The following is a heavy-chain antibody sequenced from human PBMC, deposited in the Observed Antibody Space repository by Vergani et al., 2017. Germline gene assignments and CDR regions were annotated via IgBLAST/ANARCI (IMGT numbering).Heavy chain of an antibody. J-gene: IGHJ3*02. D-gene: IGHD2-8*01. CDR3: ARTELGYGGDDAFDI. CDR2: LYYSGST. CDR1: GGSISSYY. Sequence: QLQLQESGPGLVKPSETLSLTCPVSGGSISSYYWSWIRQPPGKGLDWIGYLYYSGSTNYTPSLKSRVTISVDTSKIQFSLTLSSVTAADTAVYYGARTELGYGGDDAFDIWSQGTMVTVSS. V-gene: IGHV4-59*01.